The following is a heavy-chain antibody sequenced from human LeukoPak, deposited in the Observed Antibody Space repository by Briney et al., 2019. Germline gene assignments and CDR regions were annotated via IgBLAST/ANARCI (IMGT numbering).Heavy chain of an antibody. D-gene: IGHD5-18*01. CDR1: GYTFTSYG. V-gene: IGHV1-18*01. CDR2: ISAYNGNT. CDR3: ARDSVDLGYSYGYDYYYYMDV. J-gene: IGHJ6*03. Sequence: GASVKVSCKASGYTFTSYGISWVRQAPGQGLEWMGLISAYNGNTNYAQKLQGRVTMTTDTSTSTAYMELRSLRSDDTAVYYCARDSVDLGYSYGYDYYYYMDVWGKGTTVTVSS.